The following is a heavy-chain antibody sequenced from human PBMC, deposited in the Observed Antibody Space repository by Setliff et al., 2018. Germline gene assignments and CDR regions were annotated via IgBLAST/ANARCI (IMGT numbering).Heavy chain of an antibody. CDR2: IIPIFGTA. CDR1: GGTFINYA. CDR3: YITYSYGLYYFDY. V-gene: IGHV1-69*13. D-gene: IGHD5-18*01. Sequence: GASVKVSCKASGGTFINYAISWVRQAPGQGLEWMGGIIPIFGTANYAQKFQGRVTITADESTSTAYMELSSRRSEDTAVYYCYITYSYGLYYFDYWGQGTLVTVSS. J-gene: IGHJ4*02.